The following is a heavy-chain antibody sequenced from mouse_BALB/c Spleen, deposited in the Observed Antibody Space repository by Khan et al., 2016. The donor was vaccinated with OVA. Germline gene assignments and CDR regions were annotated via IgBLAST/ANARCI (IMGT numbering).Heavy chain of an antibody. CDR2: INPRSG. Sequence: QLQLKQSGAELAQPGASVKMSCKASGYTFTTYTMHWIKQRPGQGLEWIGHINPRSGYNQTLNDKATLTADISSSTAHMLLSTLTSEDSAVYYCTMRTTEYALDYWGKGNTVTVSS. CDR1: GYTFTTYT. CDR3: TMRTTEYALDY. J-gene: IGHJ4*01. V-gene: IGHV1-4*01. D-gene: IGHD6-1*01.